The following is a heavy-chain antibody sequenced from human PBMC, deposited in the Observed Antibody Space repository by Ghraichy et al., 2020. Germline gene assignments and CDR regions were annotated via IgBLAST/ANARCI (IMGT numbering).Heavy chain of an antibody. CDR3: ARLKWLLYSFLV. CDR1: GDPISRNDMY. Sequence: SETLSLTCTVSGDPISRNDMYWGWIRQPPGQGLEWIGTVYYSASAFYNPSLKSRVTIYEDTSRNQFSLKLSSVTAADTTVYCGARLKWLLYSFLVWGQGTVVTDSS. D-gene: IGHD5-12*01. V-gene: IGHV4-39*01. J-gene: IGHJ3*01. CDR2: VYYSASA.